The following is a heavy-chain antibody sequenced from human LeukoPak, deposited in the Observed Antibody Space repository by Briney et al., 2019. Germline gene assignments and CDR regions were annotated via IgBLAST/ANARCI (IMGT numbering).Heavy chain of an antibody. Sequence: SETLSLTCTVSGGSMNSYYWTWIRQPAGKGLEWIGRIYTSGSTNYNPSLKSRVTMSLDTSKNQFSLRLSSVTAADTAVYYCARASDPWLQLTWGQGTLVTVSS. CDR1: GGSMNSYY. V-gene: IGHV4-4*07. J-gene: IGHJ5*02. CDR3: ARASDPWLQLT. CDR2: IYTSGST. D-gene: IGHD5-18*01.